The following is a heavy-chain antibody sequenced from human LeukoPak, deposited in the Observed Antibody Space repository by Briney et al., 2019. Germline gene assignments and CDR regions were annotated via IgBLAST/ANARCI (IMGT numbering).Heavy chain of an antibody. CDR3: ASPVSPYSSSSAFDI. CDR1: GGSISSGGYY. CDR2: IYHSGST. J-gene: IGHJ3*02. D-gene: IGHD6-13*01. V-gene: IGHV4-30-2*01. Sequence: SETLSLTCIVSGGSISSGGYYWSWIRQPPGKGLEWIGYIYHSGSTYYNPSLKSRVTISVDRSKNQFSLKLSSVTAADTAVYYCASPVSPYSSSSAFDIWGQGTMVTVSS.